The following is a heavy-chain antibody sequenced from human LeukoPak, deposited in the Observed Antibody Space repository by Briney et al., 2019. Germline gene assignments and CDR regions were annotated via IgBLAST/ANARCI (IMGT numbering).Heavy chain of an antibody. J-gene: IGHJ6*02. Sequence: GGSLRLSCGASGFIVSSNYMSWVRQAPGKGLEWVSVIYSGYVTYYADSVKGRFTISRDNSKNTLYLQMNSLRAEDTAVYYCARVRSTSQAGYGMDVWGQGTTVTVSS. CDR1: GFIVSSNY. CDR2: IYSGYVT. V-gene: IGHV3-53*01. CDR3: ARVRSTSQAGYGMDV.